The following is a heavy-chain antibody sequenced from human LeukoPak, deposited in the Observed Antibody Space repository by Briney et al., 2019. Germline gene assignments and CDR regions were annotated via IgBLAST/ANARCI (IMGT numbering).Heavy chain of an antibody. CDR1: GGSISSSSYY. CDR2: INHSGST. Sequence: SETLSLTCTVSGGSISSSSYYWSWIRQPPGKGLEWIGEINHSGSTNYNPSLKSRVTISVDTSKNQFSLKLSSVTAADTAVYYCARAIYDFWSGYPYFDYWGQGTLVTVSS. J-gene: IGHJ4*02. CDR3: ARAIYDFWSGYPYFDY. D-gene: IGHD3-3*01. V-gene: IGHV4-39*07.